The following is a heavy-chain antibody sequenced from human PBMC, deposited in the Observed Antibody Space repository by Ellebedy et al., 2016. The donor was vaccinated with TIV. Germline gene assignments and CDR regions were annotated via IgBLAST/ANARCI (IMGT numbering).Heavy chain of an antibody. V-gene: IGHV3-9*01. D-gene: IGHD3-10*01. J-gene: IGHJ4*02. Sequence: GGSLRLSXAASGFTFDYYAMHWVRQAPAKGLEWVSGISWNSGSIGYADSVKGRFTISRDNAKNSLYLQMNSLRAEDTALYYCAKDLTMVRGVMDYWGQGTLVTVSS. CDR3: AKDLTMVRGVMDY. CDR1: GFTFDYYA. CDR2: ISWNSGSI.